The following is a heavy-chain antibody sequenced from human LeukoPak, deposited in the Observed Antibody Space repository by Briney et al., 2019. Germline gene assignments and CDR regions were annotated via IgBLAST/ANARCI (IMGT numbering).Heavy chain of an antibody. Sequence: GGSLRLSCAASEFMFSSYTMAWVRQAPGKGLEWVSLISAGGRSTYSADSVKGRFTISTDRSRNTLYLQMNSLRAEDTAVYYCARGPYYYDSSGYYPDYYYYGMDVWGQGTTVTVSS. CDR3: ARGPYYYDSSGYYPDYYYYGMDV. D-gene: IGHD3-22*01. J-gene: IGHJ6*02. V-gene: IGHV3-23*01. CDR2: ISAGGRST. CDR1: EFMFSSYT.